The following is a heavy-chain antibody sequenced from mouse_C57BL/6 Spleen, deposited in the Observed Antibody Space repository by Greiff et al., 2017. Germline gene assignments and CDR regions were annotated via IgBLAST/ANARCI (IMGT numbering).Heavy chain of an antibody. V-gene: IGHV5-6*01. D-gene: IGHD1-1*01. CDR3: ARQEDYYGSTYWYFDV. J-gene: IGHJ1*03. CDR2: ISSGGSYT. Sequence: EVQLVESGGDLVKPGGSLKLSCAASGFTFSSYGMSWVRQTPDKRLEWVATISSGGSYTYYPDSVKGRFTISRDNAKNTVYLQMSSLKSEDTAMYYCARQEDYYGSTYWYFDVWGTGTTVTVSS. CDR1: GFTFSSYG.